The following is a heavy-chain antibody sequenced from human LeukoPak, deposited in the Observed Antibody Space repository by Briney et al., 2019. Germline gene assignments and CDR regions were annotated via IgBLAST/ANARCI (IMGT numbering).Heavy chain of an antibody. J-gene: IGHJ4*02. CDR3: ASYDSSGYYYSYFDY. D-gene: IGHD3-22*01. V-gene: IGHV3-48*03. Sequence: TGGSLRLSCAASGFTSSSYEMNWVRQAPGKGLEWVLYISSSGSTIYYADSLKGRFTISRDNAKNSLYLQMNSLRAEDTAVYYCASYDSSGYYYSYFDYWGQGTLVTVSS. CDR2: ISSSGSTI. CDR1: GFTSSSYE.